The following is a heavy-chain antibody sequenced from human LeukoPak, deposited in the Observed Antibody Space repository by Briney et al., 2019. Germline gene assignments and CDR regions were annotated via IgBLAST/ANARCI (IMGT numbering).Heavy chain of an antibody. CDR1: GFTISSNY. V-gene: IGHV3-66*01. CDR3: AREVVGFFDY. J-gene: IGHJ4*02. Sequence: GGSLRLSCAASGFTISSNYMSWVRQAPGKGLEWVSVIYSGGSTYYADSVKGRFTISRDNSKNTLYLQMNSLRAEDTAVYYCAREVVGFFDYWGQGTLVTVSS. D-gene: IGHD1-26*01. CDR2: IYSGGST.